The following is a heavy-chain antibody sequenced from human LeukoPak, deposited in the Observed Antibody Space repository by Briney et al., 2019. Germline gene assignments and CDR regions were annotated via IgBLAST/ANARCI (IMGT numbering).Heavy chain of an antibody. CDR2: IHPSSGYR. Sequence: GASVKVSCKTSGYTFTDYDINWVRQAPGQGLEWMGYIHPSSGYRESAQKFQGRLTMTRNVSTATAYMELSSLTSDDTAVYYCARVTSGMRHNWFDPWGQGTLITVSS. J-gene: IGHJ5*02. D-gene: IGHD2-2*01. CDR3: ARVTSGMRHNWFDP. CDR1: GYTFTDYD. V-gene: IGHV1-8*01.